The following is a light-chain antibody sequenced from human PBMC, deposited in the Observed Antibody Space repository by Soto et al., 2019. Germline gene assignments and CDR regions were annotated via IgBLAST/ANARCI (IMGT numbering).Light chain of an antibody. CDR1: RPTIGSNT. CDR3: AAWDDSLNGYV. V-gene: IGLV1-44*01. Sequence: QSVPAQPTSRFGAPGQGVPIPCSGSRPTIGSNTVNWYQQLPGTAPKLLIYSNNQRPSGVPDRFSGSKSGTSASLAISGLQSEDGADYYCAAWDDSLNGYVFGTGTKVTVL. J-gene: IGLJ1*01. CDR2: SNN.